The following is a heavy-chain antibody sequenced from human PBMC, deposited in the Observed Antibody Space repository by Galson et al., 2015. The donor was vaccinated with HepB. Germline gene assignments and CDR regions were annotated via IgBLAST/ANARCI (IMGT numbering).Heavy chain of an antibody. D-gene: IGHD1-1*01. Sequence: SVKVSCKASGYTFTNYAMNWVRQAPGQGLEWMGWIDTNTGNPTYAQGFTGRFVFSSDTSVNTASLQISSLKAEDTAMYFCARGGGTEGYYFYYYMDVWGKGTTVTVSS. CDR2: IDTNTGNP. V-gene: IGHV7-4-1*02. J-gene: IGHJ6*03. CDR3: ARGGGTEGYYFYYYMDV. CDR1: GYTFTNYA.